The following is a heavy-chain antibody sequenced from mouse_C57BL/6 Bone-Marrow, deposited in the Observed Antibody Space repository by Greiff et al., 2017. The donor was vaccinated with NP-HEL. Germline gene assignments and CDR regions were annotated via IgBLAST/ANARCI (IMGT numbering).Heavy chain of an antibody. CDR2: LWSGGST. CDR3: ARELTGTGY. J-gene: IGHJ2*01. CDR1: GFSLTSYG. V-gene: IGHV2-2*01. Sequence: VQRVESGPGLVQPSQSLSITCTVSGFSLTSYGVHWVRQSPGKGLEWLGVLWSGGSTDYNAAFISRLSISKDNSKSQVFFKMNSLQADDTAIYYCARELTGTGYWGQGTTLTVSS. D-gene: IGHD4-1*01.